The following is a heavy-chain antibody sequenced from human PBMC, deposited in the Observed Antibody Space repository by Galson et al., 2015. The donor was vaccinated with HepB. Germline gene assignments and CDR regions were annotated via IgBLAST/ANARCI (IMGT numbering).Heavy chain of an antibody. J-gene: IGHJ6*02. V-gene: IGHV1-69*04. CDR3: ARVRGGSPRGKNYYYYGMDV. Sequence: SVKVSCKASGGTFSSYAISWVRQAPGQGLEWMGRIIPILGIANYAQKFQGRVTITADKSTSTAYMELSSLRSEDTAVYYCARVRGGSPRGKNYYYYGMDVWGQGTTVTVSS. CDR1: GGTFSSYA. CDR2: IIPILGIA. D-gene: IGHD3-10*01.